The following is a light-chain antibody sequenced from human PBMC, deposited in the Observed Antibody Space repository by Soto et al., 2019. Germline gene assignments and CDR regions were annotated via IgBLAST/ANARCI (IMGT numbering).Light chain of an antibody. CDR1: QDISSY. CDR2: AAS. J-gene: IGKJ4*01. Sequence: IQLTQSPSSLSASVGDRVTITCRASQDISSYLGWYQQKPGKAPKLLIYAASTLQSGVPSRFSGSGSGTAFTLTITSLQPEDFATYFCQQHNNYPSTFGGGTKVEIK. V-gene: IGKV1-9*01. CDR3: QQHNNYPST.